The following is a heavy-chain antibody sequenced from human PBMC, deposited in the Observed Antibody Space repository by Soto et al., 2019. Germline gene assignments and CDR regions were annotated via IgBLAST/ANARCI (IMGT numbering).Heavy chain of an antibody. V-gene: IGHV3-30-3*01. CDR1: GFTFSGFA. Sequence: GGSLRLSCAASGFTFSGFAIDWVRQAPGKGLEWVSTVSFDGSNEYYADSVKGRFTISRDNSKNTLSLQMNSLRAEDTAVYYCARDQRYCSGGTCYSGHAFDIWGQGTMVTVSS. J-gene: IGHJ3*02. D-gene: IGHD2-15*01. CDR2: VSFDGSNE. CDR3: ARDQRYCSGGTCYSGHAFDI.